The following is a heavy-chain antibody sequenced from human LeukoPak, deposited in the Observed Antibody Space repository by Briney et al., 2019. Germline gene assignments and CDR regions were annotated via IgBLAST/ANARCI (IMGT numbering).Heavy chain of an antibody. CDR3: ASDSPYYGMDV. CDR2: INSDGSST. CDR1: GFTFSSYW. V-gene: IGHV3-74*01. Sequence: GGSLRLSCAASGFTFSSYWMHWVRQAPGKGLVWVSRINSDGSSTSYADSVKGRFAISRGNAKNTLYLQMSGLRVEDTAAYHCASDSPYYGMDVWGQGTTVTVSS. J-gene: IGHJ6*02.